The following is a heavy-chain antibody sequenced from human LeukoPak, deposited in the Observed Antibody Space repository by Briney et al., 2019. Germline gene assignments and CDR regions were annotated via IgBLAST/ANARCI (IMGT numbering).Heavy chain of an antibody. CDR1: GHTFTSYA. CDR2: ISAGNGNT. J-gene: IGHJ5*02. D-gene: IGHD2-15*01. V-gene: IGHV1-3*01. CDR3: ARGLVVAARGWFDP. Sequence: ASVKVSCKASGHTFTSYAMHWVRQAPGQRLEWMGWISAGNGNTKYSQKFQGRVTITRDTSASTAYMELSSLRSEDTAVYYCARGLVVAARGWFDPWGQGTLVTVSS.